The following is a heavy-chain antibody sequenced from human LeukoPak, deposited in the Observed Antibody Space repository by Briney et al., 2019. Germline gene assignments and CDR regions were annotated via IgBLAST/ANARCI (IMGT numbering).Heavy chain of an antibody. CDR2: IYHSGST. CDR1: GGSISSSNW. V-gene: IGHV4-4*02. D-gene: IGHD2-21*02. J-gene: IGHJ6*02. Sequence: SGTLSLTCAVSGGSISSSNWWSWVRQPPGKGLEWIGEIYHSGSTNYNPSLKSRVSISIDTSKNHLSLKLSSVTAADTAVYYCARGRVSVTGYYFAMDVWGQGTTVTVSS. CDR3: ARGRVSVTGYYFAMDV.